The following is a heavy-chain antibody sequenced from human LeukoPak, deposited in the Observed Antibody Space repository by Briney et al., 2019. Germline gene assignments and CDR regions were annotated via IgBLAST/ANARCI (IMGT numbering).Heavy chain of an antibody. J-gene: IGHJ4*02. CDR2: IIPIFGTA. CDR1: GGTFSSYA. Sequence: SVKVSCKASGGTFSSYAISGVRQAPGQGLEWMGGIIPIFGTANYAQTFQGRVTITTDESTSTAYMELSSLRSEDTAVYYCARGSYYGGGIDYWGQGTLVTVSS. CDR3: ARGSYYGGGIDY. V-gene: IGHV1-69*05. D-gene: IGHD1-26*01.